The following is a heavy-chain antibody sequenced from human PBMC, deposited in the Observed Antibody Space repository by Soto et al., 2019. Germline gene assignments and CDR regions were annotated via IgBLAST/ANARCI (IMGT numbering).Heavy chain of an antibody. D-gene: IGHD3-10*01. CDR1: GGSISSYY. CDR3: ARVTVRGVIGRWFDP. V-gene: IGHV4-59*01. Sequence: SETLSLTCTVSGGSISSYYWSWIRQPPGKGLEWIGYIYYSGSTNYNPSLKSRVTISVDTSKNQFSLKLSSVTAADTAVYYCARVTVRGVIGRWFDPWGQGTLVTVSS. CDR2: IYYSGST. J-gene: IGHJ5*02.